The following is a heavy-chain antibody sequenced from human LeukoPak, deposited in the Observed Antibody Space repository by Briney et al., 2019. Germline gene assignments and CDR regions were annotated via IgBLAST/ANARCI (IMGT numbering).Heavy chain of an antibody. CDR1: GGSFSGYY. CDR2: INHSGST. V-gene: IGHV4-34*01. J-gene: IGHJ5*02. Sequence: NPSETLSLTCAVYGGSFSGYYWSWIRQPPGKGLEWIGEINHSGSTNYNPSLKSRVTTSVDTSKNQFSLKLSSVTAADTPVYYCARGRRDDFWSGYPKRNWFDPWGQGTLVTVSS. D-gene: IGHD3-3*01. CDR3: ARGRRDDFWSGYPKRNWFDP.